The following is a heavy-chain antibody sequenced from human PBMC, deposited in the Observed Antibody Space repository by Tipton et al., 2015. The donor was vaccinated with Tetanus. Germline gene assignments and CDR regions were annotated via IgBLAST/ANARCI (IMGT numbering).Heavy chain of an antibody. Sequence: VQLVQSGPELKKPGESLKISCKASGYAFTKYWIGWVRQMPGKGLEWMGIIYPDDSDTRYSPSFQGQVTVSADKATNTAYLQRGSLQASDTGIYSCAGRRSAVLGGSYHWYVDLWGRGTLVTVSS. D-gene: IGHD2-15*01. J-gene: IGHJ2*01. CDR2: IYPDDSDT. V-gene: IGHV5-51*01. CDR1: GYAFTKYW. CDR3: AGRRSAVLGGSYHWYVDL.